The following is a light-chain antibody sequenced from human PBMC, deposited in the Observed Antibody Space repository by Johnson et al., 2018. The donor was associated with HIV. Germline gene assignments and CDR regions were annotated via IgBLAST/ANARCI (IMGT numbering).Light chain of an antibody. CDR3: GTWDSSLSAYV. CDR2: EDN. J-gene: IGLJ1*01. CDR1: ISNIESYF. V-gene: IGLV1-51*02. Sequence: QSVLTQPPSVSAAPGQRVNISCSGNISNIESYFVSWYQQLPGAAPTLLIYEDNKRPSGIPDRFSGSKYGTSATLGITGLQTGDEADYYCGTWDSSLSAYVFGTGTKVTVL.